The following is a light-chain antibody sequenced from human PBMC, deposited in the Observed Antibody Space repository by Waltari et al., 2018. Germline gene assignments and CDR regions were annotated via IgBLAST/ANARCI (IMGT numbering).Light chain of an antibody. Sequence: QSALTQPASVSGSPGQSIAISCTGTTSDVGGYNFVSWHQQHPGKAPKLLIYDVTNRPSGVAYRFSGAQSGNTASLTISGLQAEDGADYYCSSFRSDHTYVFGSGTEVTVL. CDR1: TSDVGGYNF. V-gene: IGLV2-14*03. CDR3: SSFRSDHTYV. CDR2: DVT. J-gene: IGLJ1*01.